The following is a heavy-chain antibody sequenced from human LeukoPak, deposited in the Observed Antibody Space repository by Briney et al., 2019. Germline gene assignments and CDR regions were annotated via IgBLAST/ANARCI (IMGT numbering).Heavy chain of an antibody. J-gene: IGHJ2*01. CDR3: ARDSSYSSGWYVASWYFDL. D-gene: IGHD6-19*01. CDR1: GFTFSSYG. V-gene: IGHV3-30*02. Sequence: PGGSLRLSCAVSGFTFSSYGMHWVRQAPGKGLEWVAFIRYDGSNQYYRDSVKGRFTISRDNAKNSLYLQMNSLRAEDTAVYYCARDSSYSSGWYVASWYFDLWGRGTLVTVSS. CDR2: IRYDGSNQ.